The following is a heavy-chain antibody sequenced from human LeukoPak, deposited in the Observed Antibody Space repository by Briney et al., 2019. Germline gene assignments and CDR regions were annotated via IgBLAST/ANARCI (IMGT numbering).Heavy chain of an antibody. CDR1: GFTFSNYE. J-gene: IGHJ4*02. CDR3: ARSDYYDSSRYYYGY. V-gene: IGHV3-48*03. CDR2: ISSSDSTI. D-gene: IGHD3-22*01. Sequence: GGSLRLSCAASGFTFSNYEMNWVRQAPGKGLEWVSYISSSDSTIYYADSVKGRFTISRDNAKNSLYLQMNTLRAEDTAVYYCARSDYYDSSRYYYGYWGQGTLVTVSS.